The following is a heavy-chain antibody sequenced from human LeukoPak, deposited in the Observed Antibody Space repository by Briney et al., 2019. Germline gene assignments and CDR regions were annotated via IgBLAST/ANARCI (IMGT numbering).Heavy chain of an antibody. J-gene: IGHJ4*02. V-gene: IGHV3-7*01. CDR1: GFTFSSYW. CDR2: IKPDESDK. CDR3: AKLARPYCSGDCLQIDY. Sequence: GGSLRLSCAASGFTFSSYWMNWVRQAPGKGLEWVAGIKPDESDKQYVDSVKGRFTISRDNAKKLLYLQMNSLRGEDTAVYYCAKLARPYCSGDCLQIDYWGQGTLVPVSS. D-gene: IGHD2-21*02.